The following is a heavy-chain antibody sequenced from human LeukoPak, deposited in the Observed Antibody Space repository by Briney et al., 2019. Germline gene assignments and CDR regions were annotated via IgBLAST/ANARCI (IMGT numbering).Heavy chain of an antibody. CDR2: IYYSGST. J-gene: IGHJ4*02. Sequence: SETLSLTCTVSGGSVSSGSYYWSWIRQPPGKGLEWIGYIYYSGSTNYNPSLKSRVTISVDTSKNQFSLKLSSVTAADTAVYYCARLYCTRTSCHLDYWGQGTLVTVSS. CDR1: GGSVSSGSYY. CDR3: ARLYCTRTSCHLDY. D-gene: IGHD2-2*01. V-gene: IGHV4-61*01.